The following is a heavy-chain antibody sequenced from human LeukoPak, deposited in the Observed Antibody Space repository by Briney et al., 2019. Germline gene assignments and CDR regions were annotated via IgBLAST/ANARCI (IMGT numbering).Heavy chain of an antibody. CDR2: IIPIFGTA. D-gene: IGHD3-3*01. CDR1: GGTFSSYA. CDR3: ARGYYDFWSGYSSYYYYYMDV. V-gene: IGHV1-69*05. J-gene: IGHJ6*03. Sequence: SVKVSCKASGGTFSSYAISWVRQAPGQGLEWMGGIIPIFGTANYAQKFQGRVTITTDESTSTAYMELSSLRSEDTAVYYCARGYYDFWSGYSSYYYYYMDVWVKGTTVTVSS.